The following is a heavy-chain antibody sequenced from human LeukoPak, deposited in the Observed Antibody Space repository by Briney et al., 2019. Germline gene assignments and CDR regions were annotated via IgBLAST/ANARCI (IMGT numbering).Heavy chain of an antibody. J-gene: IGHJ4*02. CDR1: GYSFTNYW. CDR3: ARQRVPAAMSPVDY. Sequence: GESLKSSCKASGYSFTNYWIGWVRQMPGEGLEWMGIIYPGDSGTRYSPSFQGQVTISADKSISTAYLQWSSLKASDTAMYYCARQRVPAAMSPVDYWGQGTLVTVSS. CDR2: IYPGDSGT. V-gene: IGHV5-51*01. D-gene: IGHD2-2*01.